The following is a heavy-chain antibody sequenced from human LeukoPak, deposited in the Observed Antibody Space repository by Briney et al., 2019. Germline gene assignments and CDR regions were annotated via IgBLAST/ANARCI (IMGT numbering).Heavy chain of an antibody. D-gene: IGHD7-27*01. CDR3: ARELSGGYFDY. CDR1: GYTFTGYY. J-gene: IGHJ4*02. Sequence: ASVKVSCKTSGYTFTGYYMHWVRQAPGQGLEWMGIINPSGGSTSYAQKFQGRVTMTRDTSTSTVYMELSSLRSEDTAVYYCARELSGGYFDYWGQGTLVTVTS. V-gene: IGHV1-46*01. CDR2: INPSGGST.